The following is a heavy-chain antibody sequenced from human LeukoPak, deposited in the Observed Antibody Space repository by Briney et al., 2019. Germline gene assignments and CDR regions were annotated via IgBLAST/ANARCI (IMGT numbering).Heavy chain of an antibody. CDR1: GFTFSSYP. J-gene: IGHJ4*02. V-gene: IGHV3-30-3*01. D-gene: IGHD6-25*01. Sequence: PGRSLRLSCAASGFTFSSYPMHWVRQAPGKGLEWVAVISYDGSEKHYADPVKGRFTISRDNAENSLFLQMNSLRDEDTAVYYCVRRAGNGWPDYWGQGTLVTVSS. CDR3: VRRAGNGWPDY. CDR2: ISYDGSEK.